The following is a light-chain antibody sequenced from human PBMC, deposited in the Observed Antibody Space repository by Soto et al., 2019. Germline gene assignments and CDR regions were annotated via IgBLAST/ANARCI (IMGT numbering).Light chain of an antibody. CDR3: QQRHNWPIT. Sequence: EIVLTQSPATLSLSPGERATLSCRASQSVSTYLAWYQQKPGQTPRLLIYDASNRAPGIPARFSGGGSGTDFTLTISSLEPEDFGVYYCQQRHNWPITFGQGTRLEI. CDR2: DAS. V-gene: IGKV3-11*01. CDR1: QSVSTY. J-gene: IGKJ5*01.